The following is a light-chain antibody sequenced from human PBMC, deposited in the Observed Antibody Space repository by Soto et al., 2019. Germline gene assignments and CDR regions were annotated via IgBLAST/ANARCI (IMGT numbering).Light chain of an antibody. J-gene: IGLJ1*01. CDR3: CSYAGSDYV. CDR1: SSDVGGYTY. Sequence: QSALTQPASVSGSPGQSITISCTGTSSDVGGYTYVSWYQQHPGKAPKLLVYEVTNRPSGVSTRFSGSKSGNTASLTISGLQAEDEADYYCCSYAGSDYVFGTGTKVTVL. V-gene: IGLV2-14*01. CDR2: EVT.